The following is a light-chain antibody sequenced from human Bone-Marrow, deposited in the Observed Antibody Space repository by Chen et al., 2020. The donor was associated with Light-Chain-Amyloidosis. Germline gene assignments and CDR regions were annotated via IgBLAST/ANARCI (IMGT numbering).Light chain of an antibody. Sequence: SYVLTQPSSVSVAPGQTATIACGGNNIGSTSVHWYQQTPGQAPLLVVYDDSDRPSGIPERWSGSNSGNTATLTLSRVEAGDEADYDGQVWDRSSDRPVFGGGTKLTVL. J-gene: IGLJ3*02. CDR2: DDS. V-gene: IGLV3-21*02. CDR1: NIGSTS. CDR3: QVWDRSSDRPV.